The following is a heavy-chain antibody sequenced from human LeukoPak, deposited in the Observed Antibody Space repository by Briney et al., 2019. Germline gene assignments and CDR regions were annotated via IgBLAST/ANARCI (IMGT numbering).Heavy chain of an antibody. CDR3: AREDIVVVPAAPHEYFQH. D-gene: IGHD2-2*01. J-gene: IGHJ1*01. CDR1: GGTFSSYA. Sequence: SVKVSCKASGGTFSSYAISWVRQAPGQGLEWMGRIIPILGIANYAQKFQGRVTITADKSTSTAYMELSSLRSEDTAVYYCAREDIVVVPAAPHEYFQHWGQGTLVTVSS. CDR2: IIPILGIA. V-gene: IGHV1-69*04.